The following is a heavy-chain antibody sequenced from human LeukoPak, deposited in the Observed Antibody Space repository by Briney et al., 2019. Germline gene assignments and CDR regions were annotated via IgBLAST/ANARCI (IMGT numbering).Heavy chain of an antibody. CDR3: ARVSSTQGYDSSGYFLSDTFDV. V-gene: IGHV4-31*03. CDR2: IHYSGNA. D-gene: IGHD3-22*01. CDR1: GGSISSGNYY. J-gene: IGHJ3*01. Sequence: SQTLSLTCTVSGGSISSGNYYWSWVRQRPGKGLECIGYIHYSGNAYYNPFLKSRVTLSVDTSKNQFPLKLSSVTAADTAVYYCARVSSTQGYDSSGYFLSDTFDVWGQGTMVTVSS.